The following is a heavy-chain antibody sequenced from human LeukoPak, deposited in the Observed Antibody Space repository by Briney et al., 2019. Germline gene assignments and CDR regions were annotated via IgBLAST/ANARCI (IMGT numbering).Heavy chain of an antibody. Sequence: ASVKVSCKASGYTFTSYGISWVRQAPGQGLEWMGWISAYNGNTNYAQKLQGRVTMTTDASTSTAYMELRSLRSDDTAVYYCARDRTEGGSGYYNFWGQGTLVTVSS. V-gene: IGHV1-18*01. CDR1: GYTFTSYG. D-gene: IGHD3-22*01. CDR2: ISAYNGNT. CDR3: ARDRTEGGSGYYNF. J-gene: IGHJ4*02.